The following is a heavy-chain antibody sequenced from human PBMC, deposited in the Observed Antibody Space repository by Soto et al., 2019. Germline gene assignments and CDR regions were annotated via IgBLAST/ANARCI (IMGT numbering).Heavy chain of an antibody. D-gene: IGHD3-10*01. CDR3: ARGYGRDFAY. CDR1: GGSFSGYY. CDR2: INHRGST. J-gene: IGHJ4*02. Sequence: QVQLQQWGAGLLKPSETLSLTCAVYGGSFSGYYWSWIRQPPGKGLEWIGEINHRGSTNYNPSLXGXSXISXHTSKNQFSLKLSSVTAADTAVYYCARGYGRDFAYWGQGTLVTVSS. V-gene: IGHV4-34*01.